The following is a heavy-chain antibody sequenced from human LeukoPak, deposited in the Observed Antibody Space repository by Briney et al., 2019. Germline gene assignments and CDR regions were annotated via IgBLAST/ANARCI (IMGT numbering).Heavy chain of an antibody. D-gene: IGHD3-16*01. CDR1: GFTFSSYW. Sequence: GGSLRLSCAASGFTFSSYWMSWVRQAPGKGLEWVANIKEDDSEKNYVDSVKGRFTISRDNAKNSLYLQMNSLRAEDTAVYYCANEGGGASDIWGQGTMVTVSS. V-gene: IGHV3-7*01. J-gene: IGHJ3*02. CDR3: ANEGGGASDI. CDR2: IKEDDSEK.